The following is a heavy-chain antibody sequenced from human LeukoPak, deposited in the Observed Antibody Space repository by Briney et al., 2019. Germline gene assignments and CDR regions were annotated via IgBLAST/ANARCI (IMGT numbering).Heavy chain of an antibody. CDR2: INHSGST. D-gene: IGHD1-1*01. V-gene: IGHV4-34*01. Sequence: SETLSLTCAVYGGSFSGYYWSWIRQPPGKGLEGIGEINHSGSTNYNPSLKSRVTISVDTSKNQFSLKLSSVTAADTAVYYCARERTGTTDDRIDYWGQGTLVTVSS. J-gene: IGHJ4*02. CDR1: GGSFSGYY. CDR3: ARERTGTTDDRIDY.